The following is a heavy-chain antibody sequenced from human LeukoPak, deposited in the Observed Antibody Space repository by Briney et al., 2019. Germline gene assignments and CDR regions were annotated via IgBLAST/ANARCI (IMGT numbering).Heavy chain of an antibody. Sequence: GGSLRLSCAASGFTVSGNYMSWVRQAPGKGLEWVSVIYSGGSTSYADSVKGRFTISRDNSKNTLSLLMNSLRDEDTAVYYCARHLGGYCSSTSCYTFTWGYYFDYWGQGTLVTVSS. J-gene: IGHJ4*02. CDR1: GFTVSGNY. CDR2: IYSGGST. D-gene: IGHD2-2*02. V-gene: IGHV3-66*04. CDR3: ARHLGGYCSSTSCYTFTWGYYFDY.